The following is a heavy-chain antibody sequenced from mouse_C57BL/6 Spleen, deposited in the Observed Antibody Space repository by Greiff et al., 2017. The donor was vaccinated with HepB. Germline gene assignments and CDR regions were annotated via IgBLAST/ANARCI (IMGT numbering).Heavy chain of an antibody. CDR2: INPNNGGT. CDR1: GYTFTDYY. D-gene: IGHD2-3*01. J-gene: IGHJ2*01. CDR3: ARRGSYDGYPYYFDY. Sequence: EVQLQQSGPELVKPGASVKISCKASGYTFTDYYMNWVKQSHGKSLEWIGDINPNNGGTSYNQKFKGKATLTVDKSSSTAYMELRSLTSEDSAVYYCARRGSYDGYPYYFDYWGQGTTLTVSS. V-gene: IGHV1-26*01.